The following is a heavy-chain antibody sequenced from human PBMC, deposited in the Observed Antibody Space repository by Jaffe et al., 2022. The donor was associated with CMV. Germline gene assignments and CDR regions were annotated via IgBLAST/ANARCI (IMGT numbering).Heavy chain of an antibody. V-gene: IGHV4-61*01. CDR2: IYYSGST. CDR1: GGSVSSGSYY. Sequence: QVQLQESGPGLVKPSETLSLTCTVSGGSVSSGSYYWSWIRQPPGKGLEWIGYIYYSGSTNYNPSLKSRVTISVDTSKNQFSLKLSSVTAADTAVYYCARIPLGRVRGRKWFDPWGQGTLVTVSS. J-gene: IGHJ5*02. CDR3: ARIPLGRVRGRKWFDP. D-gene: IGHD3-10*01.